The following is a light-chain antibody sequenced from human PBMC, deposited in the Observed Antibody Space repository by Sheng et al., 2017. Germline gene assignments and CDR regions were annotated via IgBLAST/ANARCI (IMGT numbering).Light chain of an antibody. CDR3: SSYTSSSTLQ. CDR1: SRDVGAYGY. J-gene: IGLJ2*01. Sequence: QSALTQPDSVSGSPGQSITISCTGSSRDVGAYGYVSWYQQHPGKAPKLLIYDFSKWPSGVSTRFSGSKSGNTASLTISGLQAEDEAIYYCSSYTSSSTLQFGGGTRLTVV. CDR2: DFS. V-gene: IGLV2-14*03.